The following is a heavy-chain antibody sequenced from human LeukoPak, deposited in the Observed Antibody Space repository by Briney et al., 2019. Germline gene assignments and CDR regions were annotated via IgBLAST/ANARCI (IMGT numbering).Heavy chain of an antibody. Sequence: GASVKVSCKASGYTFTSYGISWVRQAPGQGLEWMGWISAYNGNTNYAQKLQGRVTMTTDTSTSTAYMELRSLRSDDTAVYYCARTQGIAAAGTKGGFDYWGQGTLDTVSS. V-gene: IGHV1-18*01. D-gene: IGHD6-13*01. CDR2: ISAYNGNT. J-gene: IGHJ4*02. CDR1: GYTFTSYG. CDR3: ARTQGIAAAGTKGGFDY.